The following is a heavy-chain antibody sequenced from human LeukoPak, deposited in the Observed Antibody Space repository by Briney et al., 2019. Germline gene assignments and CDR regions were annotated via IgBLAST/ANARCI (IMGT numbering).Heavy chain of an antibody. CDR3: AKGGGSSCYSPSDY. J-gene: IGHJ4*02. CDR1: GFTFSSYA. V-gene: IGHV3-23*01. Sequence: GGSLRLSCGGSGFTFSSYAMSWVRQAPGKGLEWVSAISGSGTDTSYANSAKGRFTISRDNPKNTLYLQMNSLRAEDTAVYYCAKGGGSSCYSPSDYWGQGTLVTVSS. CDR2: ISGSGTDT. D-gene: IGHD2-15*01.